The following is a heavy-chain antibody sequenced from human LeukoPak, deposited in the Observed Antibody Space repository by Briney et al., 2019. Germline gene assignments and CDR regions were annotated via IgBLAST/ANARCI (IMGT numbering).Heavy chain of an antibody. J-gene: IGHJ6*02. V-gene: IGHV1-46*01. Sequence: GASVKVSCTASGYTFTSYYMHWVRQAPGQGLEWMGIINPSGGSTSYAQKFQGRVTMTRDTSTSTVYMELSSLRSEDTAVYYCARDLYSSSWYKFSYYYYGMDVWGQGTTVTVSS. CDR1: GYTFTSYY. D-gene: IGHD6-13*01. CDR3: ARDLYSSSWYKFSYYYYGMDV. CDR2: INPSGGST.